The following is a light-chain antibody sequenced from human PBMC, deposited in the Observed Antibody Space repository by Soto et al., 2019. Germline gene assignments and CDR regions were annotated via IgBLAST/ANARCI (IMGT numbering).Light chain of an antibody. CDR3: QQFSSYPLT. CDR1: QSISDSY. V-gene: IGKV3-20*01. CDR2: AAS. Sequence: EIVLTQSPGSLSLSPGDRATLSCRPSQSISDSYLAWYQQKPGQPPRLLIYAASSRATGTPDRFSGSGSKTDFTLTISRLEPEDFAVYYCQQFSSYPLTFGGGTKVDIK. J-gene: IGKJ4*01.